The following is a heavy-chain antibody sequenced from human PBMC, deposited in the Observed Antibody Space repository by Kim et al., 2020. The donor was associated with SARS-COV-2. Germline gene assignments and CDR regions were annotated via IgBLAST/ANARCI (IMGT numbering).Heavy chain of an antibody. Sequence: ASVKVSCKASGYTFASYGISWVRQAPGQGLEWMGWISAYNGNANYAQKFQGRVTMITDTSTSTAYMELRSLRSDDTAVYYCARIFGVVSDPSYYYAMDVWGQGTTVTVSS. CDR2: ISAYNGNA. CDR1: GYTFASYG. V-gene: IGHV1-18*01. CDR3: ARIFGVVSDPSYYYAMDV. J-gene: IGHJ6*02. D-gene: IGHD3-3*01.